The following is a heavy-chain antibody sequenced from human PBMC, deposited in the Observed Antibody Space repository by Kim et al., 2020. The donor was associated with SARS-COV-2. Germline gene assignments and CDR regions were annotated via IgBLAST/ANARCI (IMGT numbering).Heavy chain of an antibody. CDR1: GFTFDDYA. D-gene: IGHD6-19*01. Sequence: GGSLRLSCAASGFTFDDYAMHWVRQAPGKGLEWVSGVSWNSGSIGYADSVKGRFTISRDNAKNSLYLQMNSLRAEDTALYYCAKDEVDSSGWYDCWGQGTLVTVSS. J-gene: IGHJ5*01. V-gene: IGHV3-9*01. CDR3: AKDEVDSSGWYDC. CDR2: VSWNSGSI.